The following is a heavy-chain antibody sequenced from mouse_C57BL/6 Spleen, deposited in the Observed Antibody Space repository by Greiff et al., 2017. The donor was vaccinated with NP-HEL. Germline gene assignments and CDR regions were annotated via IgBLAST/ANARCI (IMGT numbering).Heavy chain of an antibody. J-gene: IGHJ3*01. D-gene: IGHD1-1*01. CDR2: IDPSDSYT. Sequence: QVQLQQPGAELVRPGTSVKLSCKASGYTFTSYWMHWVKQRPGQGLEWIGVIDPSDSYTNYNQKFKGKATLTVDTSSSTAYMQLSSLTSEDSAVYYCANYGRTTFAYWGQGTLVTVSA. V-gene: IGHV1-59*01. CDR1: GYTFTSYW. CDR3: ANYGRTTFAY.